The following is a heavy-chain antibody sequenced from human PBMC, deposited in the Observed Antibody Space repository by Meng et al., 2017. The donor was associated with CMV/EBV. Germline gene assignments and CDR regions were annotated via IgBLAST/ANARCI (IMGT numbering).Heavy chain of an antibody. J-gene: IGHJ4*02. D-gene: IGHD5-18*01. CDR1: GGSISSYY. Sequence: SETLSLTCTVSGGSISSYYWSWIRQPPGKGLEWIGYIYYSGSTNYNPSLKSRVTISVDTSKNQFSLKLSSVTAADTAVYYCARDRGYSYGYGGFDYWGQRTLVTVSS. CDR2: IYYSGST. CDR3: ARDRGYSYGYGGFDY. V-gene: IGHV4-59*01.